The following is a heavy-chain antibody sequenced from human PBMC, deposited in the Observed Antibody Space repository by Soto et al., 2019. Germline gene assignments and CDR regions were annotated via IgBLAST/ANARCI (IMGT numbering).Heavy chain of an antibody. J-gene: IGHJ2*01. CDR2: ISGYNGDT. CDR1: GYTFNTYS. Sequence: QVQLVQSGAEVKKPGASVKVSCKASGYTFNTYSISWVRQAPGQGLEWMGWISGYNGDTHYAQKFQGRVTMTTDTSTSTAYMELRSLRSDDTAMYYCARRRYFDLWGRGTLVTVSS. V-gene: IGHV1-18*01. CDR3: ARRRYFDL.